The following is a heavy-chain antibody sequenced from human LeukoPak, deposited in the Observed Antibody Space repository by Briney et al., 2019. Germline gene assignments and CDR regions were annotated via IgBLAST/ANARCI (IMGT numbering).Heavy chain of an antibody. V-gene: IGHV3-49*04. Sequence: GGSLRLSCTTSTFTCCDYAMSWVRQAPGKGLEWVGFIRSKAYGGTTEYAASVKGRFTISRDDSQSIAYLQMNSLQTEDTAVYYCTRVGYSAYDLGFDNWGQGTLVTVSS. CDR2: IRSKAYGGTT. J-gene: IGHJ4*02. CDR1: TFTCCDYA. CDR3: TRVGYSAYDLGFDN. D-gene: IGHD5-12*01.